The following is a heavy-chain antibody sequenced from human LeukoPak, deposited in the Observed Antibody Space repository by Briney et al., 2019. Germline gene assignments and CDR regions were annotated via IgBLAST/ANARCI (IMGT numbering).Heavy chain of an antibody. Sequence: PSETLSLTCAVYGGSFSGYYWSWIRQPPGKGLEWIGEINHSGSTNYNPSLKSRVTISVDTSKNQFSLKLSSVTAADTAVYYCARGAGFGWELRRRGYFDYWGQGTLVTVSS. CDR3: ARGAGFGWELRRRGYFDY. D-gene: IGHD1-26*01. CDR1: GGSFSGYY. V-gene: IGHV4-34*01. CDR2: INHSGST. J-gene: IGHJ4*02.